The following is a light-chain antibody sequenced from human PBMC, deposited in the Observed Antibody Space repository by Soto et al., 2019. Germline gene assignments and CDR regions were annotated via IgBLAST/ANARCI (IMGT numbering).Light chain of an antibody. V-gene: IGKV3-15*01. J-gene: IGKJ2*01. CDR2: GAS. CDR1: QSVSSN. CDR3: QQYNNWPPYT. Sequence: EIVMTQSPATLSVSPGERATLSCRASQSVSSNLAWYQQKPGQAPRLLIYGASTRATGIAARFSGSGSGTEFTPTISSLQSEDVAVYYCQQYNNWPPYTFGQGTKLEIK.